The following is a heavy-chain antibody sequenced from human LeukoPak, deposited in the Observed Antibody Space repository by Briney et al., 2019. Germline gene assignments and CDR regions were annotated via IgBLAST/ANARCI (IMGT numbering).Heavy chain of an antibody. D-gene: IGHD2-2*01. CDR2: INPNSGGT. CDR3: ARLHCLPSSTSCYVLDY. Sequence: GASVKVSCKASGYTFTSYGISWVRQAPGQGLEWMGWINPNSGGTNYAQKFQGRVTMTRDTSISTAYMELSRLRSDDTAVYYCARLHCLPSSTSCYVLDYWGQGTLVTVSS. J-gene: IGHJ4*02. CDR1: GYTFTSYG. V-gene: IGHV1-2*02.